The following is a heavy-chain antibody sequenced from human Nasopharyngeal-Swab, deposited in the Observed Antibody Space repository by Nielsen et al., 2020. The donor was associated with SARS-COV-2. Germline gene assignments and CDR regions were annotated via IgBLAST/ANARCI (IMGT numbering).Heavy chain of an antibody. J-gene: IGHJ4*02. D-gene: IGHD6-13*01. CDR3: ARELAAAGTGGN. V-gene: IGHV3-33*01. Sequence: GESLKISCAASGFTFSSYGMHWVRQAPGKGLEWVAVIWYDGSNKYYADSVKGRLTISRDNSKNTLYLQMNSLRAEDTAVYYCARELAAAGTGGNWGQGTLVTVSS. CDR1: GFTFSSYG. CDR2: IWYDGSNK.